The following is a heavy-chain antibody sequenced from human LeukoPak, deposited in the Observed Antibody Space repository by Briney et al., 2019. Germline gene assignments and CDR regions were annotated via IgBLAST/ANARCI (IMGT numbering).Heavy chain of an antibody. CDR2: INHSGNT. V-gene: IGHV4-34*01. J-gene: IGHJ3*02. Sequence: SETLSLTCAVYGGSFSGYYWTWLRQPPGKGLEWIGEINHSGNTNYNPSLKSRVTISVGTSKNQFSLKLGPVTAADTAVYYCANALPRRPFDMWGQGTVVTVSS. CDR3: ANALPRRPFDM. CDR1: GGSFSGYY.